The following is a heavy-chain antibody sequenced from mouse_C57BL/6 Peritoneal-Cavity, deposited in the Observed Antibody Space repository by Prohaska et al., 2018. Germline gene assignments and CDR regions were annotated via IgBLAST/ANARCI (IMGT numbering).Heavy chain of an antibody. CDR2: IYLCDSET. CDR1: YTYTCCW. J-gene: IGHJ3*01. V-gene: IGHV1-61*01. CDR3: ARDDGYTRGFAY. D-gene: IGHD2-3*01. Sequence: YTYTCCWQDCAMTMPAQSLSWIGDIYLCDSETHYNQKFKDKATLTVDKSSSTAYMQLSSLTSEDSAVYYCARDDGYTRGFAYGGQGTLVTVSA.